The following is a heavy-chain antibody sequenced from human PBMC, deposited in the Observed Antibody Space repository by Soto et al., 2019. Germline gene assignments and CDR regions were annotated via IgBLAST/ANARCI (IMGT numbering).Heavy chain of an antibody. CDR1: GGSISSGGYY. CDR3: ARALRFLEWFSWFDP. J-gene: IGHJ5*02. Sequence: SETLSLTCTVSGGSISSGGYYWSWIRQHPGKGLEWIGYIYYSGSTYYNPSLKSRVTISVDTSKNQFSLKLSSVTAADTAVYYCARALRFLEWFSWFDPWGQGTLVTVSS. D-gene: IGHD3-3*01. V-gene: IGHV4-31*03. CDR2: IYYSGST.